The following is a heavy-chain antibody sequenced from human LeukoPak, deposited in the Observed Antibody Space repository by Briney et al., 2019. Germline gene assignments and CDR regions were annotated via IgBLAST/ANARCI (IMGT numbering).Heavy chain of an antibody. V-gene: IGHV3-23*01. Sequence: GASLRLSCAASGFTFSSYAMSWVRQAPGKGLEWVSTISGSGDSTYYADSVKGRFTISRDNSKNTLYLQINSLRADDTAVYYCAKGRSGVVVAALNYWGQGTPVTVSS. D-gene: IGHD2-15*01. CDR1: GFTFSSYA. CDR2: ISGSGDST. J-gene: IGHJ4*02. CDR3: AKGRSGVVVAALNY.